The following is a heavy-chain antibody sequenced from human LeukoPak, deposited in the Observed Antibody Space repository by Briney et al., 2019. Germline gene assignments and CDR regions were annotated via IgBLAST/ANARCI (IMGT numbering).Heavy chain of an antibody. D-gene: IGHD1-7*01. J-gene: IGHJ4*02. Sequence: SETLSLTRAVYGGSFSGYYWSWIRQPPGKGLEWIGEINHSGSTNYNPSLKSRVTISVDTSKNQFSLKLSSVTAADTAVYYCARQVGTGTNYWGQGTLVTVSA. CDR3: ARQVGTGTNY. CDR1: GGSFSGYY. CDR2: INHSGST. V-gene: IGHV4-34*01.